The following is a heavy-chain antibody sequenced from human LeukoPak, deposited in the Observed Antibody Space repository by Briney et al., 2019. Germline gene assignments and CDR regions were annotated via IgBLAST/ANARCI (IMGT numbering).Heavy chain of an antibody. CDR2: ISSSGSTI. V-gene: IGHV3-48*04. D-gene: IGHD6-6*01. J-gene: IGHJ4*02. Sequence: PGGSLRLSCAASGFTFSSYSMNWVRQAPGKGLEWVSYISSSGSTIYYADSVKGRFTISRDNAKNSLYLQMNSLRAEDTAVYYCARDPYSSSRRFDYWGQGTLVTVSS. CDR3: ARDPYSSSRRFDY. CDR1: GFTFSSYS.